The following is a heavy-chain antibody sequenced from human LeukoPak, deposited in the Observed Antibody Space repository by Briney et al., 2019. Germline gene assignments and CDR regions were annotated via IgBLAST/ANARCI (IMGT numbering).Heavy chain of an antibody. CDR1: GYTFIGYY. D-gene: IGHD3-3*01. CDR2: INPNSGGT. CDR3: ARDLGPKYYDFWSGYLVY. J-gene: IGHJ4*02. Sequence: GASVKVSCKASGYTFIGYYMHWVRQAPGQGLEWMGWINPNSGGTNYAQKFQGRVTMTRDTSISTAYMELSRLRSDDTAVYYCARDLGPKYYDFWSGYLVYWGQGTLVTVSS. V-gene: IGHV1-2*02.